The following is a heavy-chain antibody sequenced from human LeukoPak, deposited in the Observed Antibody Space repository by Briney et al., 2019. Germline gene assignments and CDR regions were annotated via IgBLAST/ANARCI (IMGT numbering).Heavy chain of an antibody. CDR1: GFPLSTSGVG. CDR2: IYWNDDK. CDR3: AHLDYYDSSGYFDY. Sequence: SGPTLVKPTQTLTLTCTFSGFPLSTSGVGVGWIRQPPGKALEWLALIYWNDDKRYSPSLKSRLTITKDTSKNQVVLTMTNMDPVDTATYYCAHLDYYDSSGYFDYWGQGTLVTVSS. V-gene: IGHV2-5*01. D-gene: IGHD3-22*01. J-gene: IGHJ4*02.